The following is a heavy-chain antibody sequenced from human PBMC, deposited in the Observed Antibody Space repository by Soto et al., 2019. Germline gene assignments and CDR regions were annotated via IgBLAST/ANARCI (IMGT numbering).Heavy chain of an antibody. J-gene: IGHJ4*02. V-gene: IGHV1-8*01. CDR2: MNPNSGNT. CDR3: ARVSGGITMIPFDY. D-gene: IGHD3-22*01. CDR1: GYTFTSYD. Sequence: QVQLVQSGAEVKKPGASVKVSCKASGYTFTSYDINWVRQATGQGLEWMGWMNPNSGNTGYAQKFQGRFAMTRNTSINAAFMELSSLRSEDTAVYYCARVSGGITMIPFDYWGQGALVTVSS.